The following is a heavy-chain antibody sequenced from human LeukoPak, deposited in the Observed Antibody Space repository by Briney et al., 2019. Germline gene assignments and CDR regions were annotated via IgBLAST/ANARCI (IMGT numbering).Heavy chain of an antibody. CDR2: INTNTGNP. Sequence: ASVKVSCKASGYTFTSYAMNWVRQAPGQGLEWMGWINTNTGNPTYAQGFTGRFVFSLDTSVSTAYLQISSLKAEDTAVYYCARAVWGYCSGGSCYPWQTWFDPWGQGTLVTVSS. J-gene: IGHJ5*02. CDR3: ARAVWGYCSGGSCYPWQTWFDP. D-gene: IGHD2-15*01. CDR1: GYTFTSYA. V-gene: IGHV7-4-1*02.